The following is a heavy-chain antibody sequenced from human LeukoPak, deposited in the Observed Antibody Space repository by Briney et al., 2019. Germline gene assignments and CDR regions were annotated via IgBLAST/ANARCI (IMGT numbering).Heavy chain of an antibody. CDR1: GFTFSSYA. J-gene: IGHJ4*02. Sequence: GGSLRLSCAASGFTFSSYAMHWVRQAPGKGLEWVAVISYDGSNKYYADSVKGRFTISRDNSKNTLYLQMNSLRAEDTAVCYCARSSTVTTGGYFDYWGQGTLVTVSS. V-gene: IGHV3-30-3*01. CDR3: ARSSTVTTGGYFDY. CDR2: ISYDGSNK. D-gene: IGHD4-17*01.